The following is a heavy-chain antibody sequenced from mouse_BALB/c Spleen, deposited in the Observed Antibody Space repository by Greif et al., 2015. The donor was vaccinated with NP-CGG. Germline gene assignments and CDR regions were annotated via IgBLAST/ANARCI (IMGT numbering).Heavy chain of an antibody. D-gene: IGHD1-1*01. CDR3: ARKENYYGSSYYFDY. J-gene: IGHJ2*01. CDR2: INPSSGYT. CDR1: GYTFTSYT. Sequence: QVQLQQSGAELARPGASVKMSCKASGYTFTSYTMHWVKQRPGQGLEWIGYINPSSGYTNYNQKFKDKATLTADKSSSTAYMQLSSVTSEDSAVYYCARKENYYGSSYYFDYWGQGTTLTVSS. V-gene: IGHV1-4*01.